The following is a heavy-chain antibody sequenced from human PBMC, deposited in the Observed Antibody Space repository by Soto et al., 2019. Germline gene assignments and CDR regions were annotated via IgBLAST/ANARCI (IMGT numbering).Heavy chain of an antibody. D-gene: IGHD1-26*01. CDR1: GGSISSGGYS. J-gene: IGHJ4*02. CDR2: IYHSGST. Sequence: PSETLSFTCAVSGGSISSGGYSWSWIRQPPGKGLEWIGYIYHSGSTNYNPSLKTRVTISVDKSKNQFSLKLSSVTAADTAVYYCARVYSGSYSDYWGQGTLVTVSS. CDR3: ARVYSGSYSDY. V-gene: IGHV4-30-2*01.